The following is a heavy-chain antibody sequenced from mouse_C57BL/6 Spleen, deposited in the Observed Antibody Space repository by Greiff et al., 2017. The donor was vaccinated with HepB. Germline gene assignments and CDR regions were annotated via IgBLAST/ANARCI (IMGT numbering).Heavy chain of an antibody. Sequence: QVQLKQSGPELVKPGASVKISCKASGYAFSSSWMNWVKQRPGKGLEWIGRIYPGDGDTNYNGKFKGKATLTADKSSSTAYMQLSSLTSEDSAVYFCARAPITGFDYWGQGTTLTVSS. CDR1: GYAFSSSW. J-gene: IGHJ2*01. V-gene: IGHV1-82*01. D-gene: IGHD1-2*01. CDR2: IYPGDGDT. CDR3: ARAPITGFDY.